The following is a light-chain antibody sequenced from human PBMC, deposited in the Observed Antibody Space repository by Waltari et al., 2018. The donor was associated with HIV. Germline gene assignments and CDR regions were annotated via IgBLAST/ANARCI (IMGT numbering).Light chain of an antibody. V-gene: IGLV1-47*01. CDR2: RNN. Sequence: QSVLTQPPSASGTPGQRVTISCSGSSSNIGSNYVYWYQQLPGTAPKLLIYRNNQRPSGVPDRFSGSTSATSASLAISGLRSEDEADYYCAAWDGSLSGFWVFGGGTKLAVL. CDR1: SSNIGSNY. CDR3: AAWDGSLSGFWV. J-gene: IGLJ3*02.